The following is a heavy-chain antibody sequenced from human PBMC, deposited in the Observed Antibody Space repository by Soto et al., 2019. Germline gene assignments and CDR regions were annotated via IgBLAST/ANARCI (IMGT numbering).Heavy chain of an antibody. D-gene: IGHD2-8*01. CDR3: ARGNVLMVYAMSASWFDP. CDR2: ISAYNGNT. CDR1: GYTFTSYG. V-gene: IGHV1-18*01. Sequence: ASVNVSCKASGYTFTSYGISWVRQAPGQGLEWMGWISAYNGNTNYAQKLQGRVTMTTDTSTSTAYMELRSLRSDDTAVYYCARGNVLMVYAMSASWFDPWGQGTLVTVSS. J-gene: IGHJ5*02.